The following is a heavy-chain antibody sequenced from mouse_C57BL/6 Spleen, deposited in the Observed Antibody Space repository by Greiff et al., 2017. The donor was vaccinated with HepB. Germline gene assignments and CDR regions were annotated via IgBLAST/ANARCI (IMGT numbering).Heavy chain of an antibody. CDR2: IDPETGGT. J-gene: IGHJ4*01. CDR1: GYTFTDYE. D-gene: IGHD3-2*02. Sequence: VQLQQSGAELVRPGASVTLSCKASGYTFTDYEMHWVKQTPVHGLEWIGAIDPETGGTAYNQKFKGKAILTADKSSSTAYMELRSLTSEDSAVYYCTRQLRLLDMDYWGQGTSVTVSS. V-gene: IGHV1-15*01. CDR3: TRQLRLLDMDY.